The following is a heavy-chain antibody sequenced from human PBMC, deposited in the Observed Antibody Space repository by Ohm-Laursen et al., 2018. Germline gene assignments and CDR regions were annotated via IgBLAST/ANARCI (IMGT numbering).Heavy chain of an antibody. CDR1: GGSVSSYY. D-gene: IGHD6-19*01. CDR2: IYTSGST. V-gene: IGHV4-4*07. CDR3: AGQYSSGWYYYYYYGMDV. Sequence: SDTLSLTCTVSGGSVSSYYWSWIRQPAGKGLEWIGRIYTSGSTNYNPSLKSRVTMSVDTSKNQFSLKLSSVTAADTAVYYCAGQYSSGWYYYYYYGMDVWGQGTTVTVSS. J-gene: IGHJ6*02.